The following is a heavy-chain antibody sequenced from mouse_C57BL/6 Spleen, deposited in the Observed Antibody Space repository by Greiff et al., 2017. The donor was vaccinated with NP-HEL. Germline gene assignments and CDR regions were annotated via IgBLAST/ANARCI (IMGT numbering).Heavy chain of an antibody. CDR3: TTRGFAY. CDR2: IDPENGDT. V-gene: IGHV14-4*01. J-gene: IGHJ3*01. Sequence: EVQLQESGAELVRPGASVKLSCTASGFNIKDDYMHWVKQRPEQGLEWIGWIDPENGDTEYASKFQGKATITADTSSNTAYLQLSSLTSEDTAVYYCTTRGFAYWGQGTLVTVSA. CDR1: GFNIKDDY.